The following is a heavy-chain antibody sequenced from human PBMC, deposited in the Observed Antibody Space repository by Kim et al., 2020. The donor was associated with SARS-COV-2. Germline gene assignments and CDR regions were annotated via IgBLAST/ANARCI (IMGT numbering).Heavy chain of an antibody. Sequence: GGSLRLSCAASGFTFSSYGMHWVRQAPGKGLEWVAVIWYDGSNKYYADSVKGRFTISRDNSKNTLYLQMNSLRAEDTAVYYCARDPEVATVFYGMDVWGQGTTVTVSS. D-gene: IGHD5-12*01. J-gene: IGHJ6*02. V-gene: IGHV3-33*01. CDR3: ARDPEVATVFYGMDV. CDR1: GFTFSSYG. CDR2: IWYDGSNK.